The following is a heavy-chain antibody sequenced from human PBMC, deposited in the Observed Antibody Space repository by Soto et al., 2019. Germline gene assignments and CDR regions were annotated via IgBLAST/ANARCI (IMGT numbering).Heavy chain of an antibody. V-gene: IGHV3-21*01. Sequence: GGSLRLSCAASGFTFSSYSMNWVRQAPGKGLEWVSSISSSSSYIYYADSVKGRFTISRDNAKNSLYLQMNSLRAEDTAVYYCARMPPYSGSYSGYFDYWGQGTLVTVSS. CDR3: ARMPPYSGSYSGYFDY. D-gene: IGHD1-26*01. CDR2: ISSSSSYI. CDR1: GFTFSSYS. J-gene: IGHJ4*02.